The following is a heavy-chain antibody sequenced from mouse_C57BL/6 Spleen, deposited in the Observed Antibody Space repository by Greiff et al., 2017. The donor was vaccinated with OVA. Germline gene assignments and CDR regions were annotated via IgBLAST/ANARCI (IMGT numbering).Heavy chain of an antibody. CDR3: ARVTYYSNPDY. V-gene: IGHV1-80*01. D-gene: IGHD2-5*01. CDR2: IYHGDGDT. Sequence: QVQLQQSGAELVKPGASVKISCKASGYAFSSYWMNWVKQRPGKGLEWIGQIYHGDGDTNYNGKFKGKATLTADKSSSTAYMQLSSLTSEDSAVYFCARVTYYSNPDYWGQGTTLTVSS. CDR1: GYAFSSYW. J-gene: IGHJ2*01.